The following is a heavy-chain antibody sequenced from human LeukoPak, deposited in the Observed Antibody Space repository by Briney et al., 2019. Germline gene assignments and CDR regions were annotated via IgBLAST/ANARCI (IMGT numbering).Heavy chain of an antibody. V-gene: IGHV3-23*01. J-gene: IGHJ6*02. CDR2: LSGSGDTT. D-gene: IGHD6-19*01. Sequence: GGSLRLSCAASGFTFSSHAMSWVRQAPGKGLECVSALSGSGDTTYYTDAVKGRLTISRDNSKNTLYLQMNSLRTEDTAVYYCAKVGTYSSGWYGYYYYGMDVWGQGTTVTVSS. CDR1: GFTFSSHA. CDR3: AKVGTYSSGWYGYYYYGMDV.